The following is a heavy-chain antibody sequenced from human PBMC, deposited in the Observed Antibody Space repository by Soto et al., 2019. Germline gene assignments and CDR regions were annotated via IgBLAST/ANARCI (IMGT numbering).Heavy chain of an antibody. CDR2: IHRSRGT. CDR3: ASREEARPF. CDR1: GGSINTDSW. V-gene: IGHV4-4*02. Sequence: QVQLQESGPGLVSPLGTLSLTCAVSGGSINTDSWWTWVRHPPGKGLEWIGEIHRSRGTNYNSSLKSRVTISIDRSTNHFSLRLYSVTAADTAVYSCASREEARPFWGQGTLVTVSS. J-gene: IGHJ4*02. D-gene: IGHD6-6*01.